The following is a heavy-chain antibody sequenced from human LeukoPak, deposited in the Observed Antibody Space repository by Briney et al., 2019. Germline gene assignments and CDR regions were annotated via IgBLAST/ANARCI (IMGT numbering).Heavy chain of an antibody. CDR2: ISSSGSTI. D-gene: IGHD4-17*01. CDR1: GFTFSSSE. CDR3: ARHLYGVDC. Sequence: SGGSLRLSWAASGFTFSSSEINWVRQAPGKGLEWVSYISSSGSTIYYADSVKGRFTISRDNAKNSLYLQMNSLRAEDTAVYYWARHLYGVDCWGQGTLVTVSS. V-gene: IGHV3-48*03. J-gene: IGHJ4*02.